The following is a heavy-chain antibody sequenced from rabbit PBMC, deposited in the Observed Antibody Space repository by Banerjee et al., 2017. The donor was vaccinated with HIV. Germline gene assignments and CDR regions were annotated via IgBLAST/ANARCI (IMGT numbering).Heavy chain of an antibody. Sequence: QLVESGGGLVQPGGSLKLSCEASAFDFSTYSMSWVRPAPGKGLEWIGYIVPIFGVTCYASWVNGRFTISSHNAQNTLYLQLNSLTGADTATYFCVREAGYAGYGDASLWGPGTLVTVS. CDR2: IVPIFGVT. CDR1: AFDFSTYS. D-gene: IGHD6-1*01. CDR3: VREAGYAGYGDASL. J-gene: IGHJ4*01. V-gene: IGHV1S7*01.